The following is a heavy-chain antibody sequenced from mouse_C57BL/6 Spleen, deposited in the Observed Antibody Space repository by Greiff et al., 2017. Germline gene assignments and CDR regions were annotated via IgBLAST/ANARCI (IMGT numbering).Heavy chain of an antibody. D-gene: IGHD2-2*01. CDR3: ARHDGNDDGPYLGY. J-gene: IGHJ2*01. Sequence: EVQLVESGGGLVQPGGSLKLSCAASGFTFSDYYMYWVRQTPEKRLEWVAYVCNGGGSTYYPDTLKGRFTISRDNAKNTLYLQISRLKSEDTAMYYCARHDGNDDGPYLGYWGQSTTLTVAS. CDR1: GFTFSDYY. CDR2: VCNGGGST. V-gene: IGHV5-12*01.